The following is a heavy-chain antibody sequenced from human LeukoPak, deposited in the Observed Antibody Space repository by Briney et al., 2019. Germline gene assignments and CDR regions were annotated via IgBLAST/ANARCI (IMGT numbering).Heavy chain of an antibody. Sequence: ASVKVSCKASGYTFTSYYMHWVRQAPGQGLEWMGIINPSGGSTTYAQKFQGRVAMTRDTSTSTVYMELSSLRSEYTAVYYCARGHYYDSSGYYYALSYWGQGTLVTVSS. V-gene: IGHV1-46*01. CDR1: GYTFTSYY. CDR3: ARGHYYDSSGYYYALSY. CDR2: INPSGGST. D-gene: IGHD3-22*01. J-gene: IGHJ4*02.